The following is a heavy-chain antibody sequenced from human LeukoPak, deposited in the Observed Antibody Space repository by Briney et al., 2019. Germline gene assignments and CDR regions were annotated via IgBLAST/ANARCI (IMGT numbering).Heavy chain of an antibody. CDR1: GYAFTSYG. J-gene: IGHJ6*03. CDR2: ISAYNGNT. CDR3: ARLGYYDFWSCYIAYYYYYMDV. D-gene: IGHD3-3*01. Sequence: ASVKVSCKASGYAFTSYGTSWARHAPGPGLEWMGWISAYNGNTNYAQKLQGRVTMTTDTSTSTAYMELRSLRSDDTAVYYCARLGYYDFWSCYIAYYYYYMDVWGKGTTVTVSS. V-gene: IGHV1-18*01.